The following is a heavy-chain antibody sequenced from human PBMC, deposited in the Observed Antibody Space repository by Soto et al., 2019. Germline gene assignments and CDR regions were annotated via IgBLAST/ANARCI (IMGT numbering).Heavy chain of an antibody. CDR1: GFTFNNYA. CDR3: AKDRLGGNFDY. CDR2: ISGTGGST. V-gene: IGHV3-23*01. Sequence: PGGSLRLPCAASGFTFNNYAMNWVRQAPGKGLEWVATISGTGGSTYYADSVKGRFTISRDNSKNTLYLQMNSLRVEDTAVYYCAKDRLGGNFDYWGQGTQVTVSS. J-gene: IGHJ4*02.